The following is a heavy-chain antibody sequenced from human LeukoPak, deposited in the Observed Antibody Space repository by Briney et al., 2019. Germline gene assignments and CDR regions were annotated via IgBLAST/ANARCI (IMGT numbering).Heavy chain of an antibody. V-gene: IGHV3-53*01. CDR2: IYSGGST. D-gene: IGHD6-13*01. Sequence: GGSLSLSCAASGFTVSSNYMSWVRQAPGKGLEWVSVIYSGGSTYYADSVKGRFTISRDNSKNTLYLQMNSLRAEDTAVYYCASSVSSSWYDYWGQGTLVTVSS. J-gene: IGHJ4*02. CDR3: ASSVSSSWYDY. CDR1: GFTVSSNY.